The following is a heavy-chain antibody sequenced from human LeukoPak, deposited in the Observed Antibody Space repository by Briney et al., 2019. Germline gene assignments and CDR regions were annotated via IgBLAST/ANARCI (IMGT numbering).Heavy chain of an antibody. J-gene: IGHJ6*02. CDR1: GGSISSSSYY. CDR3: ARDMGYYYGSGSHYYYYGMDV. CDR2: IYYSGST. Sequence: SETLSLTCTVSGGSISSSSYYWGWIRQPPGKGLEWIGSIYYSGSTYYNPSLKSRVTISVDTSKNQFSLKLSSVTAADTAVYYCARDMGYYYGSGSHYYYYGMDVWGQGTTVTVSS. V-gene: IGHV4-39*07. D-gene: IGHD3-10*01.